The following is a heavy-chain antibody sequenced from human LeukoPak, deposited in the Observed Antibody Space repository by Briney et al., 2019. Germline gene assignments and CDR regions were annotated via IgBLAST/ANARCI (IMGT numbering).Heavy chain of an antibody. J-gene: IGHJ5*02. D-gene: IGHD3-22*01. Sequence: SETLSLTCTVSGGSISSGGYYWSWIRQHPGKGLEWIGYIYYGGSTYYNPSLKSRVTISVDTSKNQFSLKLSSVTAADTAVYYCAREWRDYYDRALNWFDPWGQGTLVTVSS. CDR2: IYYGGST. CDR3: AREWRDYYDRALNWFDP. V-gene: IGHV4-31*03. CDR1: GGSISSGGYY.